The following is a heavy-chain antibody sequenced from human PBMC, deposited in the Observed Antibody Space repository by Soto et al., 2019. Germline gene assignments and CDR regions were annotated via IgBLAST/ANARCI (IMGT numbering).Heavy chain of an antibody. J-gene: IGHJ4*02. D-gene: IGHD5-12*01. CDR1: GFTFSSYG. CDR3: ARDGPFLGYSGYDQERGLDY. Sequence: QVQLVESGGGVVQPGRSLRLSCAASGFTFSSYGMHWVRQAPGKGLEWVAVIWYDGSNKYYADSVKGRFTISRDNSKNTLYLQMNSLRAEDTAVYYCARDGPFLGYSGYDQERGLDYWGQGTLVTVSS. V-gene: IGHV3-33*01. CDR2: IWYDGSNK.